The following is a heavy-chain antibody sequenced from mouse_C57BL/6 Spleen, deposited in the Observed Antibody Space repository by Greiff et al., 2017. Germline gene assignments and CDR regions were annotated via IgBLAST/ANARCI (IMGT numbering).Heavy chain of an antibody. CDR2: IYPGSGST. J-gene: IGHJ4*01. Sequence: QVQLQQPGAELVKPGASVKMSCKASGYTFTSYWITWVKQRPGQGLEWIGDIYPGSGSTNYNEKFKSKATRTVDTASRTAYMQLSSLTSEDSAVYYCAAYYSNDDYAMDYWGQGTSLTVSS. CDR1: GYTFTSYW. CDR3: AAYYSNDDYAMDY. V-gene: IGHV1-55*01. D-gene: IGHD2-12*01.